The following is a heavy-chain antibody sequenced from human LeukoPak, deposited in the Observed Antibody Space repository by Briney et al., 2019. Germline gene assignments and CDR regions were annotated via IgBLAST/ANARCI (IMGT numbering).Heavy chain of an antibody. CDR2: IYYSGST. CDR3: ARQPGSFTYYDFWSGYYTLNWFDP. V-gene: IGHV4-39*01. D-gene: IGHD3-3*01. Sequence: SETLSLTCTVSGGSISSSSYHWGWIRQPPWKGLEWIGSIYYSGSTYYNPSLKSRVTISVDTSKNQFSLKLSSVTAADTAVYYCARQPGSFTYYDFWSGYYTLNWFDPWGQGTLVTVSS. J-gene: IGHJ5*02. CDR1: GGSISSSSYH.